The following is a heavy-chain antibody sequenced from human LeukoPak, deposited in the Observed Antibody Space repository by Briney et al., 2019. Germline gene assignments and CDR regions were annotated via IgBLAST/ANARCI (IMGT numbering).Heavy chain of an antibody. V-gene: IGHV3-15*01. Sequence: GGSLRLSCAASGFTFTYAWMSWVRQAPGKGLEWVGRVKSITDGGTTDYVAPVKGRFTISRDDSKNTLYLQINSLKTEDTAVYYCTAEVVGAARLDAFDIWGQGTMVTVSS. CDR1: GFTFTYAW. CDR2: VKSITDGGTT. J-gene: IGHJ3*02. D-gene: IGHD2-15*01. CDR3: TAEVVGAARLDAFDI.